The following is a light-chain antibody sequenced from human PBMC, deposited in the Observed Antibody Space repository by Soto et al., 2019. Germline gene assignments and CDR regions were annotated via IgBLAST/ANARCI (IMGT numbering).Light chain of an antibody. CDR1: HSMSDY. CDR2: ATS. Sequence: DIQMTQSPSSLSASVGDRVTLTCRASHSMSDYLNWYRQKPGRAPELLIYATSPLQIGVPSRFSGNRSGTEFTLTISGLQPEDFATYFCQQSFSTPYTFGQGTQLEI. CDR3: QQSFSTPYT. V-gene: IGKV1-39*01. J-gene: IGKJ2*01.